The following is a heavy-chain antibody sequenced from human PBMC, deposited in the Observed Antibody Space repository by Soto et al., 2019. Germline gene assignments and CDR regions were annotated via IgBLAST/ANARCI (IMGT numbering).Heavy chain of an antibody. Sequence: QLQLQESGPGLVRPSETLSLTCGVSGGSISSNYWWSWVRQPPGEGLEWIGEVSLGGTTNYNPSLKSRVTISLDKPKNQLSLRLNSLTAADTAIYYCVRNGHFSFEYWGQGTLVTVSS. J-gene: IGHJ4*02. V-gene: IGHV4-4*02. CDR2: VSLGGTT. CDR1: GGSISSNYW. CDR3: VRNGHFSFEY.